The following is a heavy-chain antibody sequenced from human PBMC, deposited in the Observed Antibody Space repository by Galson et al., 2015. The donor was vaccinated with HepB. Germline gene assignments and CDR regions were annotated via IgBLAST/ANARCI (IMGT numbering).Heavy chain of an antibody. V-gene: IGHV3-30*04. CDR3: TRDPGAGGYGGWFDP. J-gene: IGHJ5*02. CDR2: ISYDGTNK. D-gene: IGHD5-12*01. CDR1: GFTFSLYA. Sequence: SLRLSCAASGFTFSLYAIHWVRQAPGKGLEWVAVISYDGTNKYYADSVKGRFSISRDNSENTLDMQMNSLRAEDTAVYYCTRDPGAGGYGGWFDPWGRGTLVTVSS.